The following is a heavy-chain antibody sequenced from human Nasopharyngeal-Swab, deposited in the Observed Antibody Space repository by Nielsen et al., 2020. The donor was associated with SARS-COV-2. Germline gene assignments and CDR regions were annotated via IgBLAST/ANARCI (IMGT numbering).Heavy chain of an antibody. Sequence: SETLSLTCTVSGGSISSSSYYWGWIRQPPGKELEWIGSIYYSGSTYYNPSLKSRVTISVDTSKNQFSLKLSSVTAADTAVYYCARQHQLLGDYWGQGTLVTVSS. D-gene: IGHD2-2*01. V-gene: IGHV4-39*01. CDR2: IYYSGST. CDR3: ARQHQLLGDY. J-gene: IGHJ4*02. CDR1: GGSISSSSYY.